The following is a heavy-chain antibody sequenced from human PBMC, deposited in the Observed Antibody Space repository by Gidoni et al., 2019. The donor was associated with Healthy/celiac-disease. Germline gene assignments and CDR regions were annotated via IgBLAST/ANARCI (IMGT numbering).Heavy chain of an antibody. CDR1: GFTFSSYA. CDR2: ISYDGSNK. V-gene: IGHV3-30-3*01. CDR3: ARDQYSSSWYVGGYYYYYGMDV. D-gene: IGHD6-13*01. J-gene: IGHJ6*02. Sequence: QVQLVESGGGVVQPGRSLRLSCAASGFTFSSYAMHWVRQAPGKGLEWVAVISYDGSNKYYADSVKGRFTISRDNSKNTLYLQMNSLRAEDTAVYYCARDQYSSSWYVGGYYYYYGMDVWGQGTTVTVSS.